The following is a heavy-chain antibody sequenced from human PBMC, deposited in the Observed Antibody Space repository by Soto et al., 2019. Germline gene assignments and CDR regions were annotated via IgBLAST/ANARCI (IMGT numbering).Heavy chain of an antibody. D-gene: IGHD4-17*01. Sequence: GGSLRLSCAASGFTFSNAWMNWVRQAPGKGLEWVGRIKSKTDGGTTDYVAPVKGRFTISRDDSKNTLYLQMNSLKTEDTAVYYCTTDLDYGDYGAHAFDIWGQGTMVTVSS. CDR3: TTDLDYGDYGAHAFDI. CDR2: IKSKTDGGTT. CDR1: GFTFSNAW. V-gene: IGHV3-15*07. J-gene: IGHJ3*02.